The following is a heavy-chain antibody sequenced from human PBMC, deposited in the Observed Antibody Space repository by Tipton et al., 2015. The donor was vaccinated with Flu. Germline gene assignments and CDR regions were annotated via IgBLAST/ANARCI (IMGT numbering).Heavy chain of an antibody. Sequence: SLRLSCAASEFTFSSHGMSWVRQAPGEGPEWVSSISASGDETYYADSVRGRFTISRDNSHNTLYLQLNSLRADDTAVYYCASEDRTRGESPLDYWGQGTLVTVSS. D-gene: IGHD2-15*01. CDR2: ISASGDET. V-gene: IGHV3-23*01. J-gene: IGHJ4*02. CDR1: EFTFSSHG. CDR3: ASEDRTRGESPLDY.